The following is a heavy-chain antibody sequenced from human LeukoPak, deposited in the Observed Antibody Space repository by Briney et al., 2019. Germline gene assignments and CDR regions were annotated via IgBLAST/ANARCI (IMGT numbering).Heavy chain of an antibody. CDR1: GFTFSSYS. CDR2: ISSSSSYV. Sequence: GGSLRLPCAASGFTFSSYSMNWVRQAPGKGLEWVSSISSSSSYVYYADSVKGRFTISRDNAKNSLYLQMNSLRAEDTAVYYCAREYSSGWRFNEYFQHWGQGTLVTVSS. V-gene: IGHV3-21*01. D-gene: IGHD6-19*01. CDR3: AREYSSGWRFNEYFQH. J-gene: IGHJ1*01.